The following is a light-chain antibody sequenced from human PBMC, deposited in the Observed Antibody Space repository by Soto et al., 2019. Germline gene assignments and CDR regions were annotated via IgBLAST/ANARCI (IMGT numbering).Light chain of an antibody. CDR1: SSDIGDNF. Sequence: QSVLTQPPSVSAAPGQKVTISCAGGSSDIGDNFVSWYQQVPGTAPKLLIYDNDKRPSRIPDRFSGSKSGASATLDITGLQTGDEADYFCAAWDSSLNIGVFGGGTKLTVL. CDR2: DND. J-gene: IGLJ2*01. CDR3: AAWDSSLNIGV. V-gene: IGLV1-51*01.